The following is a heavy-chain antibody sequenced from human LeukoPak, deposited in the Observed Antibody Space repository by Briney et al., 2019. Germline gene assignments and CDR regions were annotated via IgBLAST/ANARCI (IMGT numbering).Heavy chain of an antibody. CDR1: GYTLTELS. CDR3: ASLNYYDSSGTLFDY. D-gene: IGHD3-22*01. Sequence: SVKVSCKVSGYTLTELSMHWVRQAPGQGLEWMGGIIPIFGTANYAQKFQGRVTITADESTSTAYMELSSLRSEDTAVYYCASLNYYDSSGTLFDYWGQGTLVTVSS. J-gene: IGHJ4*02. V-gene: IGHV1-69*13. CDR2: IIPIFGTA.